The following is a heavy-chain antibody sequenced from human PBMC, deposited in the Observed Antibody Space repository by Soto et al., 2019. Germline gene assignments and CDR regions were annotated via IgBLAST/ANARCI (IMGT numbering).Heavy chain of an antibody. CDR1: GGSVSSGSYY. D-gene: IGHD6-19*01. Sequence: QVQLQESGPGLVEPSETLSLTCTVSGGSVSSGSYYWSWIRQPPGKGLEWIGYTYYSGTTNYNPSLKSRVTISVDTSKYQFSLKLSSVTAADTAVYYCARTGYSSGWYGGNWFDPWGQGTLVTVSS. CDR2: TYYSGTT. J-gene: IGHJ5*02. CDR3: ARTGYSSGWYGGNWFDP. V-gene: IGHV4-61*01.